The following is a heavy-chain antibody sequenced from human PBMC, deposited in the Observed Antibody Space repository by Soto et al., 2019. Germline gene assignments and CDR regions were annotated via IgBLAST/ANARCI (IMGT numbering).Heavy chain of an antibody. CDR2: INPNSGGT. CDR3: ARGEPIAAAVTYGMDV. D-gene: IGHD6-13*01. V-gene: IGHV1-2*04. J-gene: IGHJ6*02. Sequence: ASVRVSCKASGYTFTGYYMHWVRQAPGQGLEWMGWINPNSGGTNYAQKFQGWVTMTRDTSISTAYMELSRLRSDDTAVYYCARGEPIAAAVTYGMDVWGQGTTVTVSS. CDR1: GYTFTGYY.